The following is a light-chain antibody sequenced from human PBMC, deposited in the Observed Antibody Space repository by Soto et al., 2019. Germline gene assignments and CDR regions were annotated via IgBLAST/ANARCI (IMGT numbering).Light chain of an antibody. CDR2: YAS. Sequence: EMVMTQSPATLSVSPGERVTLSCRASESVHRNLAWYQQKPGQGPSLLIYYASTRATGVPDRFTGSGSGTEFTLTVSSLQFEDYGVYHCQHYNNWPPTFGPGTNVEIK. CDR3: QHYNNWPPT. J-gene: IGKJ3*01. V-gene: IGKV3-15*01. CDR1: ESVHRN.